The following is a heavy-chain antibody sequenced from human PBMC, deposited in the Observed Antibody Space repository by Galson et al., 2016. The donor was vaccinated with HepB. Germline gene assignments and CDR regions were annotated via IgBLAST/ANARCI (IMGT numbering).Heavy chain of an antibody. D-gene: IGHD4-17*01. V-gene: IGHV4-4*07. CDR1: GASISSYY. CDR2: MYIRGST. J-gene: IGHJ4*02. Sequence: ETLSLTCTVSGASISSYYWSWIRQPAGKGLEWIGRMYIRGSTNYNPSLKSRVTMSVDTSKNQFSLKLSSVTAADTAVYYCARQSYGDYVYFDYWGQGTLVTVSA. CDR3: ARQSYGDYVYFDY.